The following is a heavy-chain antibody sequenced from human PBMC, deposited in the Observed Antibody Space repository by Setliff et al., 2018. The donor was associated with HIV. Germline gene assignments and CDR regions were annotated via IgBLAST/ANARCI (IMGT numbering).Heavy chain of an antibody. CDR1: GYTL. CDR2: INPSDGST. CDR3: ARSRSRYYNFWSGYYVPPFDY. D-gene: IGHD3-3*01. J-gene: IGHJ4*02. V-gene: IGHV1-46*01. Sequence: GASVKVSCKASGYTLAPGQGLEWMGIINPSDGSTSYTQKFQGRVTITRDTSTSTVYMELSSLRPEDTAVYYCARSRSRYYNFWSGYYVPPFDYWGQGTLVTVSS.